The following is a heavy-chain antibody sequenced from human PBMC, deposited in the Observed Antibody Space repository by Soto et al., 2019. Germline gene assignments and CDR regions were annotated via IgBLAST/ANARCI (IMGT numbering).Heavy chain of an antibody. CDR3: AHILGYCSGGSCYPFDY. D-gene: IGHD2-15*01. CDR2: ISHDGGEK. J-gene: IGHJ4*02. CDR1: GFSFSSYT. Sequence: GGSLRLSCAASGFSFSSYTMHWVRQTPGKGLERVAVISHDGGEKYYADSVKGRFTISRDNSKNTLYLQMNSLRREDTSVYYCAHILGYCSGGSCYPFDYWGQGT. V-gene: IGHV3-30*04.